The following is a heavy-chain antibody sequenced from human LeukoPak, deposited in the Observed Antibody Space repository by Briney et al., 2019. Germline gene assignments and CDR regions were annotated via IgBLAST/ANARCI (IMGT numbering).Heavy chain of an antibody. Sequence: GGSLRLSCAASGFTFSSYVMSWVRQAPGKGLEWVAGITSGNGDNTYYADSVKGRFTISRDNSKSTLHLQVNSLRAEDTAVYYCVKGGSYLPEGGWGQGTLVTVSS. CDR2: ITSGNGDNT. V-gene: IGHV3-23*01. CDR3: VKGGSYLPEGG. D-gene: IGHD1-26*01. J-gene: IGHJ4*02. CDR1: GFTFSSYV.